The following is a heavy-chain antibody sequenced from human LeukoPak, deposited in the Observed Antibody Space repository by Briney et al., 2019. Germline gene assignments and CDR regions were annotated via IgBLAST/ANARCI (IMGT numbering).Heavy chain of an antibody. J-gene: IGHJ3*01. Sequence: GGSLRLSCAVSGFTFSSYAMNWVRQAPGKGLEWVSSITGSGGSTYYADAVSTYYADAVKGRFTISRDNPKNTLYLQMESLRVEDTAVYYCAREDNGGATDDGFDVWGHGTVVTVSS. CDR3: AREDNGGATDDGFDV. D-gene: IGHD3-16*01. V-gene: IGHV3-23*01. CDR2: ITGSGGSTYYADAVST. CDR1: GFTFSSYA.